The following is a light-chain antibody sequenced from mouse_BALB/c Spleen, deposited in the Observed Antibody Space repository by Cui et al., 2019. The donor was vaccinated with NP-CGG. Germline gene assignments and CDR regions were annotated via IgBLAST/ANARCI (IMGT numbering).Light chain of an antibody. CDR3: ALWYSNHWV. CDR2: GTN. CDR1: TGAVTTSNY. Sequence: QAVVTKESALTTSPGEIVTLTCRSSTGAVTTSNYANWVQEKPDHLFTGLIGGTNNRVQGVPARFSGSLIGDKAALTITGAQTEDEAIYFCALWYSNHWVFGGGTKLTVL. V-gene: IGLV1*01. J-gene: IGLJ1*01.